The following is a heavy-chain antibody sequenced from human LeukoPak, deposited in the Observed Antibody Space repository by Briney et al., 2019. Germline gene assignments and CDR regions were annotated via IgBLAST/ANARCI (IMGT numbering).Heavy chain of an antibody. V-gene: IGHV3-30*18. CDR1: GFTFSSYG. D-gene: IGHD6-19*01. CDR2: ISDDGSNK. J-gene: IGHJ4*02. CDR3: AKGHSSVWNTFLDY. Sequence: GGSLRLSCAASGFTFSSYGMHWVRQAPGKGLEWVAVISDDGSNKYYVDSVKGRLTISRDNSKNTLYLQMNSLRAEDTAVYFCAKGHSSVWNTFLDYWGQGTLVTGSS.